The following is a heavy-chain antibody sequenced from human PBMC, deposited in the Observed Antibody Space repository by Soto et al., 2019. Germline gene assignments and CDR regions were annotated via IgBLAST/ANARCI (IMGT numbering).Heavy chain of an antibody. J-gene: IGHJ3*02. CDR1: GFSLSDNGVG. CDR2: IYWDDEK. D-gene: IGHD1-26*01. Sequence: QITLKESGPTLVKRTQTLTLTCTFSGFSLSDNGVGVGWIRQPPGKALEWLALIYWDDEKIYSPSLKTRLTITKDTSKNQVLLTMTNMDPVDTATYYCAHRLPWDAFDIWGQWTMVTVSS. CDR3: AHRLPWDAFDI. V-gene: IGHV2-5*02.